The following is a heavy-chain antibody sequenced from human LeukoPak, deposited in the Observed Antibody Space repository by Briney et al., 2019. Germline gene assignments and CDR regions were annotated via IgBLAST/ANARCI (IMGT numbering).Heavy chain of an antibody. D-gene: IGHD4-17*01. CDR2: IKEDGTRK. CDR1: GGSISSYY. V-gene: IGHV3-7*03. J-gene: IGHJ4*02. CDR3: ASHGWVTGTTKADY. Sequence: ETLSLTCTVSGGSISSYYWTWVRQAPGKGLEWVANIKEDGTRKNYMDSVKGRFTISRDNAKNSLYLQMSGLRAEDTAVYYCASHGWVTGTTKADYWGQGTLVTVSS.